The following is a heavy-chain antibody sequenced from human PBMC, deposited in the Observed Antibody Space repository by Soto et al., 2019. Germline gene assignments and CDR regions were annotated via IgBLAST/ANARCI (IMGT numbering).Heavy chain of an antibody. J-gene: IGHJ3*02. CDR3: AVPGIAVARTGAYDFDI. CDR1: GFTFTSSA. CDR2: IVVGSGNT. Sequence: ASVKVSCKASGFTFTSSAVQWVRQARGQRLEWIGWIVVGSGNTNYAQKFQERVTITRDMSTSTAYMELSSLRSEDTAVYYCAVPGIAVARTGAYDFDISGHGTMVTVS. D-gene: IGHD6-19*01. V-gene: IGHV1-58*01.